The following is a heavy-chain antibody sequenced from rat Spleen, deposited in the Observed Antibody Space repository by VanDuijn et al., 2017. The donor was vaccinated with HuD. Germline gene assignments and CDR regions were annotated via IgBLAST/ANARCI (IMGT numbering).Heavy chain of an antibody. J-gene: IGHJ1*01. CDR2: IKFEDFTP. V-gene: IGHV5-22*01. CDR1: GLSFSNYD. D-gene: IGHD1-5*01. Sequence: EVQLVESGGGLVQPGRSMKLSCAASGLSFSNYDMAWVRQAPKKGLEWVASIKFEDFTPYYGDSVMGRFTISRDDGERTLYLQMNSLRSEDTATYYCVRLYNNHGYWYFDFWGPGTMVTVSS. CDR3: VRLYNNHGYWYFDF.